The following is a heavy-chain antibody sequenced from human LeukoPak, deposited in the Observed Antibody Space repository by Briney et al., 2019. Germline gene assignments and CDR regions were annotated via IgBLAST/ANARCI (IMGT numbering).Heavy chain of an antibody. V-gene: IGHV3-30*03. CDR1: GFTFSSYG. D-gene: IGHD3-9*01. CDR3: ARARGGDILTGYYVY. CDR2: ISYDGSNK. Sequence: PGGSLRLSCAASGFTFSSYGMHWVRQAPGKGLEWVAVISYDGSNKYYADSVKGRFTISRDNSKNTLYLQMNSLRAEDTAVYYCARARGGDILTGYYVYWGQGTLVTVSS. J-gene: IGHJ4*02.